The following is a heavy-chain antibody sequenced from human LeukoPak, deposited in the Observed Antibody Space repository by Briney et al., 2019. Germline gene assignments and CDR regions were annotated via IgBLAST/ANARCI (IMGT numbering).Heavy chain of an antibody. CDR3: TRGGSMVRGVL. Sequence: GGSLRLSCVVSGATFSNLWMNWVRQAPGKGLEWVSAMNSGGSTFYADSVKGRFIISRDKSRNMLYFQMNSLRVDDTAVYYCTRGGSMVRGVLWGQGTLVTVSS. CDR2: MNSGGST. V-gene: IGHV3-53*01. J-gene: IGHJ4*02. CDR1: GATFSNLW. D-gene: IGHD3-10*01.